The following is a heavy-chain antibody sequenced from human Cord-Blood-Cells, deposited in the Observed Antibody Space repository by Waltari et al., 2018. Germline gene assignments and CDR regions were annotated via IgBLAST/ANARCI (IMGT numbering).Heavy chain of an antibody. CDR2: SNHSGST. J-gene: IGHJ3*02. V-gene: IGHV4-34*01. Sequence: QVQLQQWGAGLLKPSETLSLTCAVYGGSFSGYYWSWIRQPPGKGLEWIGESNHSGSTNSNPALKSRVTISVDTSKNQFSLKLSSVTAADTAVYYCARQLSWGWFAFDIWGQGTMVTVSS. D-gene: IGHD7-27*01. CDR3: ARQLSWGWFAFDI. CDR1: GGSFSGYY.